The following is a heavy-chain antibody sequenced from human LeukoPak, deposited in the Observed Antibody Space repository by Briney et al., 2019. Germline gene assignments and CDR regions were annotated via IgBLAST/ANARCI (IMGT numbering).Heavy chain of an antibody. CDR2: IDPSDSYT. Sequence: GEALKISCKGSGYRFTSYWISWVREMRGKGLGWVGRIDPSDSYTNYSPSFQGHVTISADKSISTAYLQWCSLKASDTAMYYCARRALPPAYCGGDCFDAFDVWGQGTMVTVPS. J-gene: IGHJ3*01. CDR3: ARRALPPAYCGGDCFDAFDV. CDR1: GYRFTSYW. D-gene: IGHD2-21*02. V-gene: IGHV5-10-1*01.